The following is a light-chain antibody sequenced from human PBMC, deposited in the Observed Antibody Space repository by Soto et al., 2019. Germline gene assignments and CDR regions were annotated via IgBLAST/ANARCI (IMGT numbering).Light chain of an antibody. CDR1: SSDVGSYNL. CDR2: EGS. J-gene: IGLJ1*01. Sequence: QSVLTQPASVSGSPGQSITISCTGTSSDVGSYNLVSWYQQHPGKAPKLMIYEGSKRPSGVSNRFSGSKSGNTASLTISGLQAEDEADYYGCSYAGSSTWVFGTGTKLTVL. V-gene: IGLV2-23*01. CDR3: CSYAGSSTWV.